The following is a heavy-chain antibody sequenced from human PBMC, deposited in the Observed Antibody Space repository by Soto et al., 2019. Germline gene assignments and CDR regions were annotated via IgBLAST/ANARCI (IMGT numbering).Heavy chain of an antibody. CDR2: ISGSGGST. D-gene: IGHD3-9*01. CDR1: GFTFSSYA. Sequence: EVQLLESGGGLVQPGGSLRLSCAASGFTFSSYAMSWVRQAPGKGLEWVSAISGSGGSTYYADSVKGRFTISRDNSKNTLYLQMNSLRAEDTAVYYCAKSLASILRYFDWLLPPFDYWGQGTLDTVSS. J-gene: IGHJ4*02. CDR3: AKSLASILRYFDWLLPPFDY. V-gene: IGHV3-23*01.